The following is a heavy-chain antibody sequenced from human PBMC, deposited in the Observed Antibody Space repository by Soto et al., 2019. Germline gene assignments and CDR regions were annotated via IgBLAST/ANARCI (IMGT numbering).Heavy chain of an antibody. J-gene: IGHJ4*02. D-gene: IGHD3-3*01. CDR2: ISYDGSNK. CDR1: GFTFSSDG. CDR3: AKGDGTYDFWSGYSPYYFDY. V-gene: IGHV3-30*18. Sequence: QVQLVESGGGVVQPGRSLSLSCAAYGFTFSSDGMHWVRQAPGMGLEGVAVISYDGSNKYYADSVKCRFTISRDNSKNTLYLQRNSLRAEDTAVYYCAKGDGTYDFWSGYSPYYFDYWGQGTLVTVSS.